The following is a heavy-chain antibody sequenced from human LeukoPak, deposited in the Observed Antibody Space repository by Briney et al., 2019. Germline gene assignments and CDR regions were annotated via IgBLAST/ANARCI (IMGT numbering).Heavy chain of an antibody. Sequence: PGGSLRLSCAASGFTFSNYEMNWVRQAPGKGLEWVSYISASGSTLFYADSVRGRFTISRDNAKNSLSLQMNSLRAEDTAVYYCASARGRSGELLHFIYWGQGTLVTVSS. J-gene: IGHJ4*01. CDR3: ASARGRSGELLHFIY. V-gene: IGHV3-48*03. D-gene: IGHD3-10*01. CDR2: ISASGSTL. CDR1: GFTFSNYE.